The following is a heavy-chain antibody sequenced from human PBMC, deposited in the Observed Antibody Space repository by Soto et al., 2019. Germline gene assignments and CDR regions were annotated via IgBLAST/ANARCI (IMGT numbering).Heavy chain of an antibody. J-gene: IGHJ4*02. CDR1: GFTFSSYA. CDR2: ISGSGVST. V-gene: IGHV3-23*01. CDR3: AKEGEHSSGWANFDY. Sequence: EVQLLESGGGLVQPGGSLRLSCAASGFTFSSYAMSWVRQPPGKGLEWVSAISGSGVSTYYADSVKGRFTISRDNSKNTLYLQMNSLRAEDTAVYYCAKEGEHSSGWANFDYWGQGTLVTVSS. D-gene: IGHD6-19*01.